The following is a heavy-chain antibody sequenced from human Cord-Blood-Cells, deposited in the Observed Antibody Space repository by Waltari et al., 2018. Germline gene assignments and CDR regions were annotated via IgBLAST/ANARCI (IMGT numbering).Heavy chain of an antibody. V-gene: IGHV1-2*02. Sequence: QVQLVQSGAEVKKPGASVKVSCKASGYTFTGYYMHWVRQAPGQGLKWMGWINPNSGGTNYAQKFQGRVTMTRDTSISTAYMELSRLRSDDTAVYYCARDPPSYYYDSSGYDYWGQGTLVTVSS. CDR1: GYTFTGYY. CDR2: INPNSGGT. CDR3: ARDPPSYYYDSSGYDY. J-gene: IGHJ4*02. D-gene: IGHD3-22*01.